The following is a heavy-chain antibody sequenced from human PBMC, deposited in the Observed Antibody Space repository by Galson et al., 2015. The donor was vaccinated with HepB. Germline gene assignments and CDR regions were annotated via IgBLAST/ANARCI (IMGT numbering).Heavy chain of an antibody. V-gene: IGHV3-11*01. Sequence: SLRLSCAASGFTFSDYYMSWIRQAPGKGLEWVSYISSSGSTIYYADSVKGRFTISRDNAKNSLYLQMNSLRAEDTAVYYCARDGVTKDYDYGDVNWFDPWGQGTLVTVSS. J-gene: IGHJ5*02. CDR1: GFTFSDYY. D-gene: IGHD4-17*01. CDR2: ISSSGSTI. CDR3: ARDGVTKDYDYGDVNWFDP.